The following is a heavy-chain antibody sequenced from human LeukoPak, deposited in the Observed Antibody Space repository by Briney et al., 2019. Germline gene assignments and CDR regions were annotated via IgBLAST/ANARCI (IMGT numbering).Heavy chain of an antibody. V-gene: IGHV1-2*02. CDR1: GYTFTGYY. D-gene: IGHD6-6*01. CDR3: ARDRKSGSSHDI. CDR2: IYPYSGDT. J-gene: IGHJ3*02. Sequence: ASVKVSCKASGYTFTGYYIHCVRQAPGQGLEWMGWIYPYSGDTNYAQNFQGRVTMTRDTSISTAYMELSSLKSDDTAVYYCARDRKSGSSHDIWGQGTMLTVSS.